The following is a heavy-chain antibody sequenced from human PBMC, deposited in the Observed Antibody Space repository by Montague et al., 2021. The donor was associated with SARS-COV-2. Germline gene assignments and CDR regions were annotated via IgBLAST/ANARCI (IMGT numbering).Heavy chain of an antibody. CDR3: ARRITMVRGVTKRNNWFDP. V-gene: IGHV4-4*02. D-gene: IGHD3-10*01. CDR2: IFHSGST. J-gene: IGHJ5*02. CDR1: GGSISSDNW. Sequence: SETLSLTCAVSGGSISSDNWWSWVRQSSGKGLEWIGEIFHSGSTNYNPSLKSRVTMSVDKSKSDFSLKLSPVTAADTAMYYCARRITMVRGVTKRNNWFDPWGRGILVTVSS.